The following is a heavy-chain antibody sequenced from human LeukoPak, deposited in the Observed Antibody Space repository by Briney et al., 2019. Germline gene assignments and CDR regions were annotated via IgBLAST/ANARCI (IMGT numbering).Heavy chain of an antibody. CDR3: ARSIVVVPAAKADAFDI. D-gene: IGHD2-2*01. CDR1: GYSISSSYY. V-gene: IGHV4-61*02. CDR2: IYTSGST. J-gene: IGHJ3*02. Sequence: PSETLSLTCAVSGYSISSSYYWSWIRQPAGKGLGWIGRIYTSGSTNYNPSLKSRVTISVDTSKNQFSLKLSCVTAADTAVYYCARSIVVVPAAKADAFDIWGQGTMVTVSS.